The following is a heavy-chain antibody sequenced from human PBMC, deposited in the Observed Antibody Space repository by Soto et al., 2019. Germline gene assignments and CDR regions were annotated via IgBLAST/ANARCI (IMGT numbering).Heavy chain of an antibody. D-gene: IGHD2-21*02. CDR3: ARFVVVTAIPEEQRWFDP. V-gene: IGHV4-31*03. CDR1: GGSISSGGYY. J-gene: IGHJ5*02. Sequence: QVQLQESGPGLVKPSQTLSLTCTVSGGSISSGGYYWSWIRQHPGKGLETLGYIYYSGRYSYNPSLKSRVTISVDTSKTQFSLKLSSVTAADTAVYYCARFVVVTAIPEEQRWFDPWGQGTLVTVSS. CDR2: IYYSGRY.